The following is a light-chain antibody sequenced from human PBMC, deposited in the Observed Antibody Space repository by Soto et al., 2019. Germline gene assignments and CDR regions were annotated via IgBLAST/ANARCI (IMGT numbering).Light chain of an antibody. CDR1: QSVSNY. J-gene: IGKJ5*01. Sequence: TPSFSPGERATVSCTASQSVSNYLAWYQQKPGQAPRLLIYDASTRATGIPARFSGSGSGTDFTLTISSLEFEDVGVYHCQQRSNWPSITFGQGTRLEI. V-gene: IGKV3-11*01. CDR2: DAS. CDR3: QQRSNWPSIT.